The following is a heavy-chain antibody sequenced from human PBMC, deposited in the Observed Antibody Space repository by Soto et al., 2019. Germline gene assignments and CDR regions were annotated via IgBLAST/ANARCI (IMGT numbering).Heavy chain of an antibody. V-gene: IGHV3-23*01. Sequence: GGSLRLSCASSGLTFSTYGMSWVRQAPGKGLEWVSGISASDTSTYYADSVKGRFTISRDNSKSTLYLQMNSLRAEDTAVYYCARPYCSGGSCPIDYWGQGTLVTVSS. CDR3: ARPYCSGGSCPIDY. J-gene: IGHJ4*02. D-gene: IGHD2-15*01. CDR1: GLTFSTYG. CDR2: ISASDTST.